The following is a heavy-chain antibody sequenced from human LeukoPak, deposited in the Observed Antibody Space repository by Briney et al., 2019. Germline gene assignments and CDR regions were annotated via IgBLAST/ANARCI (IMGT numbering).Heavy chain of an antibody. D-gene: IGHD3-22*01. V-gene: IGHV3-21*01. CDR2: ISSSSSYI. CDR3: ARDFRGWYYDIALPNAFDI. CDR1: GFTFSSYS. J-gene: IGHJ3*02. Sequence: PGGSLRLSCAASGFTFSSYSMNWVRQAPGKGLEWVSSISSSSSYIYYADSVKGRFTISRDNAKNSLYLQMNSLRAEDTAVYYCARDFRGWYYDIALPNAFDIWGQGTMVTVSS.